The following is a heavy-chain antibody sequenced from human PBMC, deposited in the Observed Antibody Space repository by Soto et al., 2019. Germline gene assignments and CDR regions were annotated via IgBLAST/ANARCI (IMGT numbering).Heavy chain of an antibody. D-gene: IGHD2-21*02. CDR3: AREGTAIDY. J-gene: IGHJ4*02. Sequence: QVQLVQSGAEVKKPGASVKVSCKTSGYTFTNFGLSWVRQAPGQGLEWMGWISAYNGNTNYAQNIQGRVTMTTDTTTSTAYMEMRSLITDDTAVYYCAREGTAIDYWGQGTLVTVSS. V-gene: IGHV1-18*01. CDR1: GYTFTNFG. CDR2: ISAYNGNT.